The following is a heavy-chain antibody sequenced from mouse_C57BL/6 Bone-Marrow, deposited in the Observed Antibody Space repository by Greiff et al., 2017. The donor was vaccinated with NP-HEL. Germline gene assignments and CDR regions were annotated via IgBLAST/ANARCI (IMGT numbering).Heavy chain of an antibody. D-gene: IGHD2-14*01. J-gene: IGHJ4*01. V-gene: IGHV14-1*01. Sequence: VQLKQSGAELVRPGASVKLSCTASGFNIKDYNMHWVKQRPEQGLEWIGRIDPEDGDTEYAPKFQGKATMTADTSSNTAYLQLSSLTSEDTAVYYCTAYYRGSMDYWGQGTSVTVSS. CDR2: IDPEDGDT. CDR1: GFNIKDYN. CDR3: TAYYRGSMDY.